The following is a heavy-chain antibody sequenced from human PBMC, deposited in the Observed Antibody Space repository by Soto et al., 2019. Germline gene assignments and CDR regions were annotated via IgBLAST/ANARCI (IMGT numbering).Heavy chain of an antibody. CDR3: AKDYYYGSGSYIGKFDY. CDR1: GFTFSSYA. Sequence: EVQLLESGGGLVQPGGSLRLSCAASGFTFSSYAMSWVRQAPGKGLAWVSAISGSGGSTYYADSVKGRFTISRDNSKNTLYLQMNSLRAEDTAVYYCAKDYYYGSGSYIGKFDYWGQGTLVTVSS. D-gene: IGHD3-10*01. CDR2: ISGSGGST. J-gene: IGHJ4*02. V-gene: IGHV3-23*01.